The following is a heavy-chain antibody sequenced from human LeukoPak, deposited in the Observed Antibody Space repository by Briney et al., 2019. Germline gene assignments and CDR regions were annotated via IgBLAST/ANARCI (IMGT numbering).Heavy chain of an antibody. CDR3: AKSSYYDASGYYREYYFDY. Sequence: GGSLRLSCAASGFTFSSYGMHWVRQAPGKGLEWVAGISYDGSSQKYADSVKGRFTISRDKTKNTLYLQMNSLRAEDTAVYYCAKSSYYDASGYYREYYFDYWGQGTLVTVSS. CDR2: ISYDGSSQ. CDR1: GFTFSSYG. V-gene: IGHV3-30*18. J-gene: IGHJ4*02. D-gene: IGHD3-22*01.